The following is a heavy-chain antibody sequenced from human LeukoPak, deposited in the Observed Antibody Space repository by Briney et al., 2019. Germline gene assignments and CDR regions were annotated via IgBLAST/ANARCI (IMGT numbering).Heavy chain of an antibody. CDR2: INPNSGGT. CDR1: GYTFTGYY. D-gene: IGHD4-17*01. CDR3: AVNDYGDYVPSN. J-gene: IGHJ4*02. V-gene: IGHV1-2*06. Sequence: ASVKVSCKASGYTFTGYYMHWVRQAPGQGLEWMGRINPNSGGTNYAQKFQGRVTMTRDTSISTAYMELSRPRSDDTAVYYCAVNDYGDYVPSNWGQGTLVTVSS.